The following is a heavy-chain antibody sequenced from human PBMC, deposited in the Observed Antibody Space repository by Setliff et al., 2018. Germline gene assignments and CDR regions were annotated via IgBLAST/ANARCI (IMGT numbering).Heavy chain of an antibody. J-gene: IGHJ6*02. CDR1: GYTFTAYY. D-gene: IGHD3-10*01. V-gene: IGHV1-2*02. CDR3: ARDFFDGSGRQAAGGMDG. Sequence: ASVKVSCKASGYTFTAYYMHWVRQAPGQGLEWMGWINPNSGDTTYAQNFQGRVTMTRDTSISTAYMELSRLRSDDTAVYHGARDFFDGSGRQAAGGMDGWGQGSTVTV. CDR2: INPNSGDT.